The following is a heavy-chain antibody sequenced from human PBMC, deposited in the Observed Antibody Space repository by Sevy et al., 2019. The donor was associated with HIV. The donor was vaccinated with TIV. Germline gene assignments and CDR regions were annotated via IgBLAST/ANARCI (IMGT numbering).Heavy chain of an antibody. CDR2: ISGSGGST. Sequence: GGSLRLSCAASGFTFSSYAMSWVRQAPGKGLEWVSAISGSGGSTYYADSVKGRFTIFRDNSKNTLYLQMNSLRAEDTAVYYCAKDGVTIFGVVIGLYYYGMDVWGQGTTVTVSS. CDR1: GFTFSSYA. CDR3: AKDGVTIFGVVIGLYYYGMDV. J-gene: IGHJ6*02. V-gene: IGHV3-23*01. D-gene: IGHD3-3*01.